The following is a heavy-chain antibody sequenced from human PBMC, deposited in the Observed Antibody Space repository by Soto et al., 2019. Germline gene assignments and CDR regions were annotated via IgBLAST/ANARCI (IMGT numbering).Heavy chain of an antibody. D-gene: IGHD2-15*01. CDR2: ISGSGGST. V-gene: IGHV3-23*01. Sequence: PGGSLRLCCAASGFTFSSYAMSWVRQAPGKGLEWVSAISGSGGSTYYADSVKGRFTISRDNSKNTLYLQMNSLRAEDTAVYYCARPYLSCSGGSCFLNWFDPWGQGTLVTVSS. CDR1: GFTFSSYA. CDR3: ARPYLSCSGGSCFLNWFDP. J-gene: IGHJ5*02.